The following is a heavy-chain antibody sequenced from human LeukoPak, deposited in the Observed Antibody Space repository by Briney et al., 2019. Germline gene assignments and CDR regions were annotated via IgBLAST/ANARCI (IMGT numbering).Heavy chain of an antibody. CDR1: GFTFSSYA. V-gene: IGHV3-23*01. D-gene: IGHD3-10*01. J-gene: IGHJ4*02. Sequence: GGSLRLSCAASGFTFSSYAMSWVRQAPGKGLEWVSAISGSGGSTYYADSVKGRFTISRDNSKNTLYLQMNSLRAEDTAVYYCAKWMRGLGELSKGAFDYWGQGTLVTVSS. CDR2: ISGSGGST. CDR3: AKWMRGLGELSKGAFDY.